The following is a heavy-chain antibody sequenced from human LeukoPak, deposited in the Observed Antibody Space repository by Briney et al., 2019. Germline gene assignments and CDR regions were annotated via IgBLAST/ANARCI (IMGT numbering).Heavy chain of an antibody. J-gene: IGHJ4*02. CDR2: ISSSSSTI. Sequence: GGSLRLSCAASGFTFSSYSMNWVRQAPGRGLEWVSYISSSSSTIHYADSVKGRFTISRDNAKNSLYLQMDSLRGEDTGVYHCGRDGGFAYWGQGTLVTVSS. CDR3: GRDGGFAY. D-gene: IGHD3-16*01. V-gene: IGHV3-48*01. CDR1: GFTFSSYS.